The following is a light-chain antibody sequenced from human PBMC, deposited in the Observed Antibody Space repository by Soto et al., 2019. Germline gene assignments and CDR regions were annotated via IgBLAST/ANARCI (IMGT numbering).Light chain of an antibody. CDR1: QSISSW. J-gene: IGKJ2*01. Sequence: DIQMTQSPSTLSASVGDRVNITCRASQSISSWLAWYQQKPGKAPKLLIYKASSLESGVPSRFSGSGSGTEFTLTISSLQNDDFATYYCQQYNSYSRDTFDQGTKLEIK. CDR2: KAS. V-gene: IGKV1-5*03. CDR3: QQYNSYSRDT.